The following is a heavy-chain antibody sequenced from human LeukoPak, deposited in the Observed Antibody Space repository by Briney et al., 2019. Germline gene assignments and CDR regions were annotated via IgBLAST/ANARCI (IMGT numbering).Heavy chain of an antibody. CDR2: MNPNSGNT. V-gene: IGHV1-8*01. CDR1: GYTFTSYD. J-gene: IGHJ6*02. D-gene: IGHD3-10*01. CDR3: ARDKSNYYYASGSYYKRIKESDYGMDV. Sequence: GASVKVSCKASGYTFTSYDINWVRQATGQGLEWMGWMNPNSGNTGYAQKFQGRVTMTRNTSISTAYMELSSLRSGDTAVYYCARDKSNYYYASGSYYKRIKESDYGMDVWGQGTTVTVSS.